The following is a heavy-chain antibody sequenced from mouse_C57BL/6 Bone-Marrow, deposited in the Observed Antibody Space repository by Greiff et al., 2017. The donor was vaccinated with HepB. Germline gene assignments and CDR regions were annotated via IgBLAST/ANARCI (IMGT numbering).Heavy chain of an antibody. CDR2: ISSGSSTI. CDR3: ARSGGPYFDY. CDR1: GFTFSDYG. D-gene: IGHD1-1*02. V-gene: IGHV5-17*01. Sequence: EVQGVESGGGLVKPGGSLKLSCAASGFTFSDYGMHWVRQAPEKGLEWVAYISSGSSTIYYADTVKGRFTISRDNAKNTLFLQMTSLRSEDTAMYYCARSGGPYFDYWGQGTTLTVSS. J-gene: IGHJ2*01.